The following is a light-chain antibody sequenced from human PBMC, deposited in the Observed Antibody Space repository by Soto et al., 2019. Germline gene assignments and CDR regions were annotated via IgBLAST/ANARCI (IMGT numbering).Light chain of an antibody. CDR3: NSFTSRFTFV. CDR2: EVT. V-gene: IGLV2-14*01. J-gene: IGLJ1*01. CDR1: RSDVGAYNY. Sequence: QSALTQPASVSGSPEQSIAISCTGTRSDVGAYNYVSWYQQHPGKAPKLMISEVTNRPSGVSDRFSGSKSGNTASLTISGLQAEDEADYYCNSFTSRFTFVFGTGTKLTVL.